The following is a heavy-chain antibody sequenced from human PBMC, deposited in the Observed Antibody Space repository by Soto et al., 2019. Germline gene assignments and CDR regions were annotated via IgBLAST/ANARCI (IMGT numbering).Heavy chain of an antibody. D-gene: IGHD2-2*01. CDR3: ARQSTYICDF. Sequence: GESLKISCKGVGYRLDAAWIGWVRQMTGKGLEWMGIIKPGGSDLRYSPSFRGQVTISADAAVNTAYLLWDSLKASDTAMFYCARQSTYICDFWGQGTLFTVAS. CDR2: IKPGGSDL. CDR1: GYRLDAAW. J-gene: IGHJ4*02. V-gene: IGHV5-51*01.